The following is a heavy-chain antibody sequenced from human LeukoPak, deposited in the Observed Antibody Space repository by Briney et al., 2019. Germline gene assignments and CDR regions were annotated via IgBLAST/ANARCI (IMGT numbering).Heavy chain of an antibody. Sequence: SETLSLTCTVSGGSISSYYWTWIRQPPGKGLEWIGYIYSSGSTNYNPSLKSRVTISVDTAKNQFSPKLSSVTAADTAVYYCARMVIAAAAHYSDYWGQGTLVTVSA. D-gene: IGHD6-13*01. CDR3: ARMVIAAAAHYSDY. V-gene: IGHV4-4*09. CDR2: IYSSGST. J-gene: IGHJ4*02. CDR1: GGSISSYY.